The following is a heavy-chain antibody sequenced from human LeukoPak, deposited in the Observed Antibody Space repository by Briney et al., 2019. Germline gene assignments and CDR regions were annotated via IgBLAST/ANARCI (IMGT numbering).Heavy chain of an antibody. CDR3: AKDLYPGIAAAGTDYYYYYGMDV. CDR2: ISYDGSNK. Sequence: GGSLRLSCAASGFTFSSYGMHWVRQAPGKGLEWVAVISYDGSNKYYADSVKGRFTISGDNSKNTLYLQMSSLRAEDTAVYYCAKDLYPGIAAAGTDYYYYYGMDVWGQGTTVTVSS. V-gene: IGHV3-30*18. J-gene: IGHJ6*02. CDR1: GFTFSSYG. D-gene: IGHD6-13*01.